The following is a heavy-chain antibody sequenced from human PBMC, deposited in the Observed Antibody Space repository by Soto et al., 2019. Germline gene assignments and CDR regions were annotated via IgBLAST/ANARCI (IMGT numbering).Heavy chain of an antibody. CDR2: INSDGSST. D-gene: IGHD4-17*01. V-gene: IGHV3-74*03. Sequence: GGSLRLSCAASGLPFGENAMHWVRQVPGKGLVWVSHINSDGSSTTYADSVKGRFTISRDNARTTVYLQLDSLRVEDTAVYYCARDKSYALAVWGQGTTVTVSS. CDR3: ARDKSYALAV. CDR1: GLPFGENA. J-gene: IGHJ6*02.